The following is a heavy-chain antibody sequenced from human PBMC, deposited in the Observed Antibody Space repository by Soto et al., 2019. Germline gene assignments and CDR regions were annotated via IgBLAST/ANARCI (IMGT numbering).Heavy chain of an antibody. CDR1: GFTFSSYG. D-gene: IGHD6-13*01. V-gene: IGHV3-30*18. Sequence: GGSLRLSCAASGFTFSSYGMHWVRQAPGKGLEWVAVISYDGSNKYYADSVKGRFTISRDNSKNTLYLQMNSLRAEDTAVYYCAKLYRTRIAAAGVVEDYWGQGTLVTVSS. CDR3: AKLYRTRIAAAGVVEDY. CDR2: ISYDGSNK. J-gene: IGHJ4*02.